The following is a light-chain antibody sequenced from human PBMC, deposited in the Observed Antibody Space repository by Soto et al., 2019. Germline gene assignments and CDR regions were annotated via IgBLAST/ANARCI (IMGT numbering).Light chain of an antibody. V-gene: IGKV3-20*01. CDR1: QSVSSSS. CDR3: QQYGGSPRT. CDR2: DAS. J-gene: IGKJ1*01. Sequence: EIVLTQSPGTLSLSPGERATLSCRASQSVSSSSLAWYQQKRGQAPRLLIHDASSRATGIPDRFSGSGSGTDFTLTISRLEHEDFAVYYCQQYGGSPRTLGQGTKVDIK.